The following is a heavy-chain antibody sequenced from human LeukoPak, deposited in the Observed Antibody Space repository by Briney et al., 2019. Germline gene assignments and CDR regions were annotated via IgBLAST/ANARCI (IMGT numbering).Heavy chain of an antibody. CDR1: GSSLIEVA. V-gene: IGHV1-24*01. D-gene: IGHD3-9*01. J-gene: IGHJ4*02. CDR3: VMTDRYAGRPFDY. CDR2: FDPEDGEDGET. Sequence: ASVKVSCKVSGSSLIEVAMHWVRQAPGKGLEWVGSFDPEDGEDGETHYAQKFQGRVTMTEDASTDTAYMELTSLSSEDTALYYCVMTDRYAGRPFDYWGQGTLVTVSS.